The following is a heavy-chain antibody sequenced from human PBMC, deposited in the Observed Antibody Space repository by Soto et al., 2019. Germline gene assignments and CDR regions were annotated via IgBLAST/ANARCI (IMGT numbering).Heavy chain of an antibody. Sequence: GGSLRLSCAASGFTFSSYSMNWVRQAPGKGLEWVSSISSSSSYIYYADSVKGRFTISRDNAKNSLYLQMNSLRAEDTAVYYCASPRAGAENSDYWGQGTLVTVSS. V-gene: IGHV3-21*01. J-gene: IGHJ4*02. CDR1: GFTFSSYS. D-gene: IGHD6-13*01. CDR3: ASPRAGAENSDY. CDR2: ISSSSSYI.